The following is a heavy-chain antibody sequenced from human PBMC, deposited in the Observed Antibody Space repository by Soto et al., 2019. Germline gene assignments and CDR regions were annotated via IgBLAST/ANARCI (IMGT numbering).Heavy chain of an antibody. Sequence: GESLKISCKGSGYSFTSYWIGWVRQMPGKGPEWMGIIYPDDSDTTYSPSFRGQVTISADKSINTAYLQWSTLKPSDTAIYYCARQLDNTGWAWGQGTLVTVSS. D-gene: IGHD1-1*01. J-gene: IGHJ5*02. CDR3: ARQLDNTGWA. CDR2: IYPDDSDT. V-gene: IGHV5-51*01. CDR1: GYSFTSYW.